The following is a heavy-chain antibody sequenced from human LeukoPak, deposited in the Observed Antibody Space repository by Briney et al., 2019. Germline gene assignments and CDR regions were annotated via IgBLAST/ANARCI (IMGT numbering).Heavy chain of an antibody. V-gene: IGHV4-4*07. CDR1: GGSMSSYY. Sequence: SEPLSLTCNVSGGSMSSYYWNWIRQPAGKGLEWIGRIYSSGSTNYHPSLKSRVTMSVDTSKNQFSLNLSSVTAADTAVYYCAREPSSYYMDVWGKGTTVTVSS. CDR3: AREPSSYYMDV. J-gene: IGHJ6*03. CDR2: IYSSGST.